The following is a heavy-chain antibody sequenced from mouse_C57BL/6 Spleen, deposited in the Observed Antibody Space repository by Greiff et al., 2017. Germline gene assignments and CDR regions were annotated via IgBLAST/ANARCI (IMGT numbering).Heavy chain of an antibody. D-gene: IGHD1-1*01. Sequence: EVKLMESGPGLVKPSQSLSLTCSVTGYSITSGYYWNWIRQFPGNKLEWMGYISYDGSNNYNPSLKNRISITRDTSKNQFFLKLNSVTTEDTATYDCASYYYGSNWYCDVWGSGTTVTVSS. V-gene: IGHV3-6*01. CDR1: GYSITSGYY. CDR2: ISYDGSN. J-gene: IGHJ1*01. CDR3: ASYYYGSNWYCDV.